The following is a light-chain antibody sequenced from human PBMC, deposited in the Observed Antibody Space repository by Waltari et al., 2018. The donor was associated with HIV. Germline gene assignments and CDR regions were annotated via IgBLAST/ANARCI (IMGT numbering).Light chain of an antibody. Sequence: HSALTQPASVSGSPGQSFTISCTAVTTDTTLYDFVYWYRQFTGEAPLLIIYGFSNRPSGISHRFSGSRSADTASLSMSGLQSEDEAYYYCSSYTVTNSLVFGGGTKLTVL. J-gene: IGLJ3*02. CDR1: TTDTTLYDF. V-gene: IGLV2-14*01. CDR2: GFS. CDR3: SSYTVTNSLV.